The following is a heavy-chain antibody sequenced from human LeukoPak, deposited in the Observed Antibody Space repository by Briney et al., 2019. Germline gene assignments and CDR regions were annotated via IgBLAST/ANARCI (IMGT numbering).Heavy chain of an antibody. J-gene: IGHJ4*02. CDR1: GFTFSSYW. Sequence: PGGSLRLSCAASGFTFSSYWMHWVRQAPGKGLVWVSRINSDGSSTSYADSVKGRFTISRDNAKNTLYLQMNSLRAEDTAAYYCARGRGGYSYGFVNYWGQGTLVTVSS. CDR2: INSDGSST. V-gene: IGHV3-74*01. D-gene: IGHD5-18*01. CDR3: ARGRGGYSYGFVNY.